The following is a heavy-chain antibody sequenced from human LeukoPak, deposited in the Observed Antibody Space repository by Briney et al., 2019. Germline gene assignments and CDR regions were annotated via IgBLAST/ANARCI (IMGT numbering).Heavy chain of an antibody. CDR3: AKVKGFWSGYYKPFDY. D-gene: IGHD3-3*01. V-gene: IGHV3-30*02. Sequence: GSLRLSCAASGFTFSSYGMHWVRQAPGKGLEWVAFIRYDGSNKYYADSVKGRFTISRDNSKNTLYLQMNSLRAEDTAVYYCAKVKGFWSGYYKPFDYWGQGTLVTVSS. CDR1: GFTFSSYG. CDR2: IRYDGSNK. J-gene: IGHJ4*02.